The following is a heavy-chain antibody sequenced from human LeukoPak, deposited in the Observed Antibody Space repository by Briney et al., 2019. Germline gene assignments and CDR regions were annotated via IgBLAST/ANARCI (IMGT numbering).Heavy chain of an antibody. D-gene: IGHD1-7*01. CDR3: ARVELGSFDY. CDR1: GGSISRGGYS. Sequence: SQTLSLTCAVSGGSISRGGYSWSWIRQPPGKGLEWIGYIYHSGSTYYNPSLKSRVTISVDRSKNQFSLKLSSVTAADTAVYYCARVELGSFDYWGQGTLVTVSS. V-gene: IGHV4-30-2*01. CDR2: IYHSGST. J-gene: IGHJ4*02.